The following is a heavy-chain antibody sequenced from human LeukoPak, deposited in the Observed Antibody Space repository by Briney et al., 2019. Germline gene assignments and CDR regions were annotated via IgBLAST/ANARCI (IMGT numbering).Heavy chain of an antibody. CDR2: IRDDGRNK. Sequence: GGSLRLSCAASGFTFSKYGMYWVRQAPGKGLKWVAFIRDDGRNKYYTDSVKGRFTISRDNSKNTLYLQMNSLRAEDTGVYYCAKDLNYGDLLDYWGRGTLVTVSS. D-gene: IGHD4-17*01. CDR1: GFTFSKYG. V-gene: IGHV3-30*02. J-gene: IGHJ4*02. CDR3: AKDLNYGDLLDY.